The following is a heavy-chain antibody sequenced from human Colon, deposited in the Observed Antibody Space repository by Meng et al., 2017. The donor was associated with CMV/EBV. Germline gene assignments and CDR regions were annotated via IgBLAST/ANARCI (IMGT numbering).Heavy chain of an antibody. CDR2: ISDSAHRT. D-gene: IGHD5-24*01. V-gene: IGHV3-23*01. Sequence: GESLKISCEASGFAFGTFAMSWARQAPGKGLEWVSTISDSAHRTHYADSVRGRFTISRDNSKNTLYLQMDSLRAEDTAVYYCDGSDYWGQGTLVTVSS. CDR1: GFAFGTFA. J-gene: IGHJ4*02. CDR3: DGSDY.